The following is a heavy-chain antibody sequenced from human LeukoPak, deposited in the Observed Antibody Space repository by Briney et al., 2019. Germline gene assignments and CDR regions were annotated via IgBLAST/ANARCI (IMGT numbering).Heavy chain of an antibody. CDR2: IGGSDGIT. CDR1: GFTFSSYV. CDR3: VKGGRGADCIFDY. D-gene: IGHD2-21*02. V-gene: IGHV3-23*01. J-gene: IGHJ4*02. Sequence: GGSLRLSCEVSGFTFSSYVTSWVRQAPGKGPEWVAYIGGSDGITSYADSVKGRFTISRDNPKNTVYLEMNSLRAEDTAVYYCVKGGRGADCIFDYWGQGTLVTVSS.